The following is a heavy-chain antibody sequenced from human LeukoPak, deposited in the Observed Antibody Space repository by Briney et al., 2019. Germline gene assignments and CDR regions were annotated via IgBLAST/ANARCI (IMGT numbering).Heavy chain of an antibody. CDR2: INWNGGST. CDR3: ARRGASTGAFDI. V-gene: IGHV3-20*04. D-gene: IGHD1-26*01. Sequence: GGSLRLSCAASGFTFDDYGMSWVRHAPGKGLEWVSGINWNGGSTGYGDSVKGRFTISRDNAKNSLYLQMNSLRAEDTAVYYCARRGASTGAFDIWGQGTMVTVSS. J-gene: IGHJ3*02. CDR1: GFTFDDYG.